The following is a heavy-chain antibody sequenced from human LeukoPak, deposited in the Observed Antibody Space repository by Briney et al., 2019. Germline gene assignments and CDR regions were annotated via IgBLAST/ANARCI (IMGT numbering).Heavy chain of an antibody. CDR2: IYSGGST. CDR3: ARDQGGYNY. D-gene: IGHD5-24*01. Sequence: GGSLRLSCAVSEFTFSIYGMSWVRQAPGKGLEWVSVIYSGGSTYYADSVKGRFTISRDNSKNTLYLQMNSLRAEDTAVYYCARDQGGYNYWGQGTLVTVSS. J-gene: IGHJ4*02. CDR1: EFTFSIYG. V-gene: IGHV3-66*01.